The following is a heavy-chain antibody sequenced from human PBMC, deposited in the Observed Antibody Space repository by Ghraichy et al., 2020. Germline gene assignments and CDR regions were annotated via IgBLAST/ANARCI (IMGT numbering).Heavy chain of an antibody. J-gene: IGHJ3*02. Sequence: SETLSLTCAVYGGSFSGYYWSWIRQPPGKGLEWIGEINHSGSTNYNPSLKSRVTITVDTSKNQFSLKLSSVTAADTAVYYCAARHQRYCSGGSCPDAFDIWGQGTMVTVSS. D-gene: IGHD2-15*01. CDR3: AARHQRYCSGGSCPDAFDI. CDR2: INHSGST. V-gene: IGHV4-34*01. CDR1: GGSFSGYY.